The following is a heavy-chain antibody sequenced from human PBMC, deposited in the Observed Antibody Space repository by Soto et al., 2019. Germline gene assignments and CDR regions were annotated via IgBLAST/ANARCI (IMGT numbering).Heavy chain of an antibody. CDR3: ARDLQYSSSSRGGSD. J-gene: IGHJ4*02. D-gene: IGHD6-6*01. V-gene: IGHV3-74*01. Sequence: DVQLVESGGGLVQPGGSLRLSCAASGFSFSNYWMHWVRQGPGKGLVWVSRINSDGSSTTYADSVKGRFTISRDNAKNTRYLPMSSLRAEDTAVYFCARDLQYSSSSRGGSDWGQGALVTVSS. CDR2: INSDGSST. CDR1: GFSFSNYW.